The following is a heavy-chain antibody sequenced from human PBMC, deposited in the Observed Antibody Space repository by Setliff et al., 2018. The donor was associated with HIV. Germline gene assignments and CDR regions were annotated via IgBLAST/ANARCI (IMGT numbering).Heavy chain of an antibody. V-gene: IGHV1-69-2*01. Sequence: ASVKVSCKVSGYTFTDYYLHWVQQAPGKGLEWVGLIDPEDDETLFAQKFQGRLTMTRDTSPNTVYMELSSLRSEDTAVYYCARGGDYNFWSGYYTLGNYYYYMDVWGKGTTVTVSS. J-gene: IGHJ6*03. CDR1: GYTFTDYY. D-gene: IGHD3-3*01. CDR2: IDPEDDET. CDR3: ARGGDYNFWSGYYTLGNYYYYMDV.